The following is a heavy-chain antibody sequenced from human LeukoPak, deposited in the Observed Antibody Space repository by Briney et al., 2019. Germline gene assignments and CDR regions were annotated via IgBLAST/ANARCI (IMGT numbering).Heavy chain of an antibody. J-gene: IGHJ3*02. CDR2: IKSKTDGGTT. Sequence: GGSLRLSCVASGFTFSNAWMSWVRQAPGKGLEWVGRIKSKTDGGTTDYAAPVKGRFTISRDDSKNTLYLQMNSLKTEDTAVYYCTTDNYYDSSGPYGNAFDIWGQGTMVTVSS. CDR3: TTDNYYDSSGPYGNAFDI. CDR1: GFTFSNAW. V-gene: IGHV3-15*01. D-gene: IGHD3-22*01.